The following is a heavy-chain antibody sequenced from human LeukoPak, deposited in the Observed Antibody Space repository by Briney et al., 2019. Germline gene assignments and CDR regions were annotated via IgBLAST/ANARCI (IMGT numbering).Heavy chain of an antibody. J-gene: IGHJ4*02. CDR1: GFTFSSYA. CDR2: ISGSGGST. Sequence: GGSLRLSCAASGFTFSSYAVSWVRQAPGKGLEWVSAISGSGGSTYYADSVKGRFTISRDNSKNTLYLQMNSLRAEDTAVYYCAKSEDRILYGFDYWGQGTLVTVSS. V-gene: IGHV3-23*01. D-gene: IGHD2-15*01. CDR3: AKSEDRILYGFDY.